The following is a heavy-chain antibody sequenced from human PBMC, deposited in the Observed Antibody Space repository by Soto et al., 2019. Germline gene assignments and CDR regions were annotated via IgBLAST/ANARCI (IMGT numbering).Heavy chain of an antibody. D-gene: IGHD4-17*01. J-gene: IGHJ5*02. CDR1: GFTFSSYA. V-gene: IGHV3-23*01. CDR2: ISGSGGST. CDR3: AKCPKYGDYDRPDLNWFDP. Sequence: EVQLLESGGGLVQPGGSLRLSCAASGFTFSSYAMSWVRQAPGKGLEWVSAISGSGGSTYYADSVKGRFTISRDNSKNTMYLQMNSLRAEDTAVYYCAKCPKYGDYDRPDLNWFDPWGQGTLVTVSS.